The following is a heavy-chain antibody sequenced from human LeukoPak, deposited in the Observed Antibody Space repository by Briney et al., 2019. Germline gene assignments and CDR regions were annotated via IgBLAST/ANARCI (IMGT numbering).Heavy chain of an antibody. CDR2: IYYRGST. CDR1: GGSISSYY. Sequence: PSETLSHTCTVSGGSISSYYWSWIRQPPGKGLEWIGYIYYRGSTNYNPSLKSRVTIPVDTSKNQFSLKLSSVTAADTAVYYCARHPPYYYGSGSYYPGRFGMDVWGQGTTVTVSS. CDR3: ARHPPYYYGSGSYYPGRFGMDV. D-gene: IGHD3-10*01. V-gene: IGHV4-59*08. J-gene: IGHJ6*02.